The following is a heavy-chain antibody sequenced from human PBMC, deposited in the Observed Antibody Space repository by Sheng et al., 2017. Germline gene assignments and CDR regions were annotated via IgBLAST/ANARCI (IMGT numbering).Heavy chain of an antibody. CDR3: ARVNYYDSSGSPGTFDY. Sequence: QLQLQESGPGLVKPSETLSLTCTVSGGSISSSSYYWGWIRQPPGKGLEWIGSIYYSGSTYYNPSLKSRVTISVDTSKNQFSLKLSSVTAADTAVYYCARVNYYDSSGSPGTFDYWGQGTLVTVSS. CDR1: GGSISSSSYY. CDR2: IYYSGST. D-gene: IGHD3-22*01. J-gene: IGHJ4*02. V-gene: IGHV4-39*07.